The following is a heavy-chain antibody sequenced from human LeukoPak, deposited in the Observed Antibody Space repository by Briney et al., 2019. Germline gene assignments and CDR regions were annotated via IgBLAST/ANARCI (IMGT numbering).Heavy chain of an antibody. J-gene: IGHJ4*02. Sequence: PGGSLRLSCEASGFTFGSYAMYWVRQAPGKGLEWVAGIFGSGGSAHYEDSAKGRFTISRDNSKNKVYLQIKSMRAEDKAVYYCGKTTTGYSSGQKPAWPVDYWGQGTMVTVSS. CDR3: GKTTTGYSSGQKPAWPVDY. CDR1: GFTFGSYA. V-gene: IGHV3-23*01. D-gene: IGHD6-19*01. CDR2: IFGSGGSA.